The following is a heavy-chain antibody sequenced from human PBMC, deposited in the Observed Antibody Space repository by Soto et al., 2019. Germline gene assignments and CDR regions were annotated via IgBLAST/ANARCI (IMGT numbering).Heavy chain of an antibody. Sequence: QVQLVESGGGVVQPGRSLRLSCAASGFTFSSYGMHWVRQAPGKGLEWVAVISYDGSNKYYADSVKGRFTISRDNSKKPLYLQMNSLRAEDTAVYYCAKSPSLYGGRYYYYGMDVWGQGTTVTVSS. CDR1: GFTFSSYG. CDR3: AKSPSLYGGRYYYYGMDV. V-gene: IGHV3-30*18. D-gene: IGHD3-10*01. J-gene: IGHJ6*02. CDR2: ISYDGSNK.